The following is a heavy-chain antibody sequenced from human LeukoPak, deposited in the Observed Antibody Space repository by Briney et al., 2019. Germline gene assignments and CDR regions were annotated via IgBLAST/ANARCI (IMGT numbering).Heavy chain of an antibody. V-gene: IGHV3-23*01. J-gene: IGHJ4*02. D-gene: IGHD2-15*01. CDR3: ASRDPCSGGNCYGLAY. Sequence: GGSLRLSCAASGFTFSNYAMSWVRQAPGKGLEWVSVISGSGGSTYYVDSVKGRFTISRDNSKNTLYLQMNSLRAEDTAIYYCASRDPCSGGNCYGLAYWGQGTLVTVSS. CDR1: GFTFSNYA. CDR2: ISGSGGST.